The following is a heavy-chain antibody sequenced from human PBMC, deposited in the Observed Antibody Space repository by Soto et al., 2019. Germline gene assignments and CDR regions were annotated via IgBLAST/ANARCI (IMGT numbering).Heavy chain of an antibody. J-gene: IGHJ4*02. V-gene: IGHV3-30*14. CDR3: ARWEQPLFDY. Sequence: QVKLVESGGGVVQPGRSLRLSCAASGFNVSAYTMHWVRQAPGKGLEWVAVISSDGNHKYYTDSVKGRFTISRDTSTNPVYRQMNSLRAEDTDVYYCARWEQPLFDYWGQGTLVTFSS. CDR2: ISSDGNHK. CDR1: GFNVSAYT. D-gene: IGHD1-26*01.